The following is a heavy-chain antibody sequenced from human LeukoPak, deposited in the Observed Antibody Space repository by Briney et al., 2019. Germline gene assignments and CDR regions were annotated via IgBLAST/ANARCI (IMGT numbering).Heavy chain of an antibody. CDR2: IKQDGSDK. J-gene: IGHJ3*02. V-gene: IGHV3-7*01. D-gene: IGHD3-10*01. CDR3: ARDKPGAGFGDAFDI. Sequence: PGGSLRLSCAASGFTFSSYWMSWVRQVPGKGLEWVANIKQDGSDKYYVDSVKGRFTISRDNAKNSLFLQMNSLRDEDTAVYFCARDKPGAGFGDAFDIWGQGTMVTVSS. CDR1: GFTFSSYW.